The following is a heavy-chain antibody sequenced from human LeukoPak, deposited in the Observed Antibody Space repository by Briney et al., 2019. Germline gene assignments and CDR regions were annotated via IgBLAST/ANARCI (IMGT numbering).Heavy chain of an antibody. CDR1: GYSINSGYY. CDR2: IYHSGTT. D-gene: IGHD5-18*01. Sequence: TSETLSLTCAVSGYSINSGYYWGWIRQPPGKGLEWIGSIYHSGTTYYHPSLESRVTISIDTSKNQFSLNLNSVTAADTAVYYCARQGYSYGYVVNYWGQGTLVTVSS. J-gene: IGHJ4*02. V-gene: IGHV4-38-2*01. CDR3: ARQGYSYGYVVNY.